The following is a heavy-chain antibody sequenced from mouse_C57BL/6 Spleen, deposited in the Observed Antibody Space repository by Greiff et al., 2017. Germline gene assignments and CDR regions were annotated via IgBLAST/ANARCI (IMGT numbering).Heavy chain of an antibody. V-gene: IGHV3-6*01. D-gene: IGHD2-4*01. CDR1: GYSITSGYY. Sequence: EVQLQESGPGLVKPSQSLSLTCSVTGYSITSGYYWNWIRQFPGNKLEWMGYISYDGSNNYNPSLKNRISITRDTSKNQFFLKLNSVTTEDTATYYCARDLDYDEGWYAMDYWGQGTSVTVSS. J-gene: IGHJ4*01. CDR3: ARDLDYDEGWYAMDY. CDR2: ISYDGSN.